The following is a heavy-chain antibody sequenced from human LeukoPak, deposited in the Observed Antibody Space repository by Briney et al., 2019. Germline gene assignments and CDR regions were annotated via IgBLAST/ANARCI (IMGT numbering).Heavy chain of an antibody. CDR1: NYSINNGCY. V-gene: IGHV4-38-2*02. Sequence: SETLSLTCTVSNYSINNGCYWGWIRQPPGKGLEWIGSIYHSGFTYSNPSLTSRLTMSIDASKNEFSLKLTSVTAGDTAIYYCLRDKAGSFYGSGGYHVYYNGMDVWGQGTAVTVSS. CDR3: LRDKAGSFYGSGGYHVYYNGMDV. J-gene: IGHJ6*02. CDR2: IYHSGFT. D-gene: IGHD3-10*01.